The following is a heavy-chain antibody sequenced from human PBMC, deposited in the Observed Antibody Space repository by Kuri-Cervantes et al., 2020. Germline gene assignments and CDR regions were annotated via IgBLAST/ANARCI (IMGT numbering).Heavy chain of an antibody. V-gene: IGHV3-21*04. CDR2: ISSSSSYI. CDR1: GFTFSSYS. J-gene: IGHJ6*02. Sequence: GESLKISCAASGFTFSSYSMNWVRQAPGKGLEWVSSISSSSSYIYYADSVKGRFTISRDNAKNSLYLQMNSLRAEDTAVYYCAREGKLCYGMDVWGQGTTVTVSS. CDR3: AREGKLCYGMDV. D-gene: IGHD6-6*01.